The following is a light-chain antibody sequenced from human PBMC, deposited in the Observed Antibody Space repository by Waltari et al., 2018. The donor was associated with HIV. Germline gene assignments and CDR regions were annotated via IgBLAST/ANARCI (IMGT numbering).Light chain of an antibody. CDR2: MND. CDR1: GSNIGTYS. J-gene: IGLJ2*01. CDR3: AVWDDSLGGAV. V-gene: IGLV1-47*01. Sequence: QSVVTQPPSASGTPGQRVTISCSGSGSNIGTYSVNWYQHFPGTAPKLLIYMNDQRPSGVPRLFSVSQSGTSASLAIRGLQYDDEADYYCAVWDDSLGGAVFGGGTKLTVL.